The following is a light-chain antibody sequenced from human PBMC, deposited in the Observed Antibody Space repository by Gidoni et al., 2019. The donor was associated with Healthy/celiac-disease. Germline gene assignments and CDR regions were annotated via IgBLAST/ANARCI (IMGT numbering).Light chain of an antibody. V-gene: IGKV1-33*01. CDR1: QDISNY. Sequence: DIQMPQSPSSLSASVGDRVTITCQARQDISNYLTWYQQKPGKAPKLMIYDATNLETGVPSRFSGSGAGTDFTFTISSLQPEDIATYYCQQYDNLLTITFGQGTRLEIK. CDR3: QQYDNLLTIT. CDR2: DAT. J-gene: IGKJ5*01.